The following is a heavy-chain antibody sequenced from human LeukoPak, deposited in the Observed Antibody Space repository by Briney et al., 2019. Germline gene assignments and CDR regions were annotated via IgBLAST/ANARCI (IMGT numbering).Heavy chain of an antibody. V-gene: IGHV3-7*01. Sequence: GGSLRLSCAASGFTFSSYWMSWVRQAPGKGLEWVANIKQDGSEKYYVDSVKGRFTISRDNAKNSLYLQMNSLRAEDTAVYYCAREQLSFYYNYYYMDVWGKGTTVTVSS. D-gene: IGHD6-13*01. CDR1: GFTFSSYW. J-gene: IGHJ6*03. CDR2: IKQDGSEK. CDR3: AREQLSFYYNYYYMDV.